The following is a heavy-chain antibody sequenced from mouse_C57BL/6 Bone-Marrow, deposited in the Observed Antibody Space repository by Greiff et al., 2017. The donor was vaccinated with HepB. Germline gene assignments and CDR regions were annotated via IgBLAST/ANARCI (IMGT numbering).Heavy chain of an antibody. V-gene: IGHV1-59*01. CDR2: IDPSDSYT. J-gene: IGHJ3*01. Sequence: QVQLQQPGAELVRPGTSVKLSCKASGYTFTSYWMHWVKQRPGQGLEWIGVIDPSDSYTNYNQKFKGKATLTVDTSSSTAYIQLSSLTSEDSAVYYCARLYYYGSSYSAYWGQGTLVTVSA. CDR1: GYTFTSYW. CDR3: ARLYYYGSSYSAY. D-gene: IGHD1-1*01.